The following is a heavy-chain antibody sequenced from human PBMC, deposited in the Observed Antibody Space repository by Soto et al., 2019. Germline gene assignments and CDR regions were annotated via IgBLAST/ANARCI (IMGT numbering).Heavy chain of an antibody. CDR2: ISYSGST. CDR3: AREILGTYFYGMDV. D-gene: IGHD1-26*01. V-gene: IGHV4-59*01. Sequence: QVQLQESGPGLVKPSETLSLTCTVSGGSISSYYWNWIRQPPGKGLEWIGYISYSGSTNYNPSLTSRVTTSVDTSKNQFPLRLSSVTAADTAIYYRAREILGTYFYGMDVWGQGTTVTVSS. CDR1: GGSISSYY. J-gene: IGHJ6*02.